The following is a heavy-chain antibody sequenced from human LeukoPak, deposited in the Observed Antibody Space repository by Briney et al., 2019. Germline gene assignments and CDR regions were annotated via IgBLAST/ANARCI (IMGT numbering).Heavy chain of an antibody. J-gene: IGHJ6*02. CDR2: IYYSGST. CDR1: GGSISSGGYY. D-gene: IGHD2-2*01. Sequence: SETLSLTCTVSGGSISSGGYYWSWIRQHPGKGLEWIGYIYYSGSTYYNPSLKSRVTISVDTSKNQFSLKLSSVTAADTAVYYCARSQLPYYYYGMDVWGQGTTVTVSS. CDR3: ARSQLPYYYYGMDV. V-gene: IGHV4-31*03.